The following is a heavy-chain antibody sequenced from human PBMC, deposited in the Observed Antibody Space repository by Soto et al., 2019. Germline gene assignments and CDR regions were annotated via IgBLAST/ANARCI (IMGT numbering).Heavy chain of an antibody. CDR1: GYSFTSYW. CDR3: ARTSAAGKYYYGMAV. J-gene: IGHJ6*02. Sequence: PGESLTISCKGSGYSFTSYWIGWVRQMPGKGLEWMGIIYPGDSDTRYSPSFQGQVTISADKSISTAYLQWSSLKASDTAMYYCARTSAAGKYYYGMAVWGQGTTVTVSS. CDR2: IYPGDSDT. D-gene: IGHD6-13*01. V-gene: IGHV5-51*01.